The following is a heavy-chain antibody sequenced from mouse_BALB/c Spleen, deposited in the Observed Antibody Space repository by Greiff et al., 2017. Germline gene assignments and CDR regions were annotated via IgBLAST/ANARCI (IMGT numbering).Heavy chain of an antibody. J-gene: IGHJ4*01. V-gene: IGHV1S137*01. D-gene: IGHD1-1*01. CDR3: ARSLITTVVARDYYAMDY. CDR1: GYTFTDYA. Sequence: QVQLQQSGAELVRPGVSVKISCKGSGYTFTDYAMHWVKQSHAKSLEWIGVISTYYGDASYNQKFKGKATMTVDKSSSTAYMELARLTSEDSAIYYCARSLITTVVARDYYAMDYWGQGTSVTVSS. CDR2: ISTYYGDA.